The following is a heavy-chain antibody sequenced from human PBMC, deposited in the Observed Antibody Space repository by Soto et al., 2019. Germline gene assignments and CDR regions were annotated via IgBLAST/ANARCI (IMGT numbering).Heavy chain of an antibody. V-gene: IGHV4-59*01. CDR2: IYYSGST. CDR3: AGDEGIAVAGTDYYYYMDV. D-gene: IGHD6-19*01. CDR1: GGTISSYY. Sequence: SETLSLTCTVSGGTISSYYLSWILQPPGKGLEWIGYIYYSGSTNYNPSLKSRVTISVDTSKNQFSLKLSSVTAADTAVYYCAGDEGIAVAGTDYYYYMDVRGKGTTVTVSS. J-gene: IGHJ6*03.